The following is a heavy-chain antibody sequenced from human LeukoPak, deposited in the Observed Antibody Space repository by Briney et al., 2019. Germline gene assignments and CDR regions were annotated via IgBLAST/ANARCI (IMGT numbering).Heavy chain of an antibody. CDR1: GYTFTGYY. Sequence: GASVKVSCKGSGYTFTGYYIHWVRQAPGQGLEWLGWINPNTGGTNYAQKFQGRVTMTRDTSISTAYMELSRLKSDDTAVYYCATAMVRGVITEFDYWGQGTLVTVSS. CDR2: INPNTGGT. D-gene: IGHD3-10*01. CDR3: ATAMVRGVITEFDY. J-gene: IGHJ4*02. V-gene: IGHV1-2*02.